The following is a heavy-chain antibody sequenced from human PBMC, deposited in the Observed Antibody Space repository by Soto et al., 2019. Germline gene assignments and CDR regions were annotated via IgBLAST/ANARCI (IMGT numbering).Heavy chain of an antibody. D-gene: IGHD5-18*01. J-gene: IGHJ4*02. CDR1: GFTFSNYG. CDR3: AKAGYTYGSADF. V-gene: IGHV3-30*18. Sequence: QVQLVESGGGVVQPGRSLRLSCAASGFTFSNYGMHCVRQAPGKGMEWVALISSDGSNKYYADSVKGRFTISRDNSKTTVYHQMNSLRAEDTALYYCAKAGYTYGSADFWGQGTLVTVSS. CDR2: ISSDGSNK.